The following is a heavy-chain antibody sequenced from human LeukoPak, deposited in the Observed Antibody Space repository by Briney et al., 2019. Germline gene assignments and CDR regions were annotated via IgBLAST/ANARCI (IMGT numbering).Heavy chain of an antibody. D-gene: IGHD3-22*01. CDR2: IYPGDPDT. CDR3: ARPNLAGSGSLDY. V-gene: IGHV5-51*01. Sequence: GESLKISCKASGYTFTTYWIGWVRQMPGKGLGWMGIIYPGDPDTRYSPSFQGQVTISADKSISTAYLQWSSLKASDTAMYYCARPNLAGSGSLDYWGQGTLVTVSS. J-gene: IGHJ4*02. CDR1: GYTFTTYW.